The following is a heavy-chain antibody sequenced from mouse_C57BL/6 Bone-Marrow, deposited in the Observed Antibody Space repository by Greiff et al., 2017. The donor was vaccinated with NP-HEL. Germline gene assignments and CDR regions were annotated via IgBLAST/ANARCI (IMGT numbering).Heavy chain of an antibody. CDR3: ARSGAWFAY. CDR1: GYTFTSYT. D-gene: IGHD3-1*01. J-gene: IGHJ3*01. Sequence: VKLVESGAELARPGASVKMSCKASGYTFTSYTMHWVKQRPGQGLEWIRYINPSSGYTKYNQKFKDKATLTADKSSSTAYMQLSSLTSEDSAVYYCARSGAWFAYWGQGTLVTVSA. CDR2: INPSSGYT. V-gene: IGHV1-4*01.